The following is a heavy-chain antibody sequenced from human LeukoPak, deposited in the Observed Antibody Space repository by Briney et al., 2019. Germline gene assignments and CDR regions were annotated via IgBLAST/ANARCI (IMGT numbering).Heavy chain of an antibody. Sequence: GGSLRLSCAASGFTFSSYSMNWVRQAPGKGLELVSSISSSSSYIYYADSVKGRFTISRDNAKNSLYLQMNSLRAEDTAVYYCARVGYYGSGPIDYWGQGTLVTVSS. CDR3: ARVGYYGSGPIDY. D-gene: IGHD3-10*01. V-gene: IGHV3-21*01. CDR1: GFTFSSYS. CDR2: ISSSSSYI. J-gene: IGHJ4*02.